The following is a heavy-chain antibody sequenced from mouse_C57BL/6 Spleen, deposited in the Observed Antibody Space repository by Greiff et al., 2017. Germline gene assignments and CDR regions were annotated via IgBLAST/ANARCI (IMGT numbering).Heavy chain of an antibody. V-gene: IGHV1-69*01. CDR3: ARALTGTVFDY. CDR1: GYTFTSYW. J-gene: IGHJ2*01. D-gene: IGHD4-1*01. Sequence: QVHVKQPGAELVMPGASVKLSCKASGYTFTSYWMHWVKQRPGQGLEWIGEIDPSDSYTNYNQKFKGKSTLTVDKSSSTAYMQLSSLTSEDSAVYYCARALTGTVFDYWGQGTTLPVSS. CDR2: IDPSDSYT.